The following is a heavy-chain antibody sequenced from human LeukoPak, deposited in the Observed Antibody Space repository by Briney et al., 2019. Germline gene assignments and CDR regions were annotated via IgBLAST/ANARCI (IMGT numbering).Heavy chain of an antibody. Sequence: GGSLRLSCAASGFTVSSNYMSWVRQAPREGLEWVSVFYSVGSTYYADSVKGRFTISRDNSKNTLYLQMNSLRAEDTAVYYCARGLDYGDYFDCWGQGTLVTVSS. CDR1: GFTVSSNY. CDR2: FYSVGST. CDR3: ARGLDYGDYFDC. D-gene: IGHD4-17*01. J-gene: IGHJ4*02. V-gene: IGHV3-53*01.